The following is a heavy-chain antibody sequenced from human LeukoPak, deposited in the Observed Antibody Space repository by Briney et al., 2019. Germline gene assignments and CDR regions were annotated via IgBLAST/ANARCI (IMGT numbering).Heavy chain of an antibody. J-gene: IGHJ5*02. D-gene: IGHD2-15*01. Sequence: GGSLRLSCAASGFTFSSYAMSWVRQAPGKGLEWVSAISGSGGSTYYADSVKGRFTISRDNSKNTLYLQMNSLRAEDTAVYYCANGARRSGGVDWFDPWGQGTLVTVSS. CDR2: ISGSGGST. V-gene: IGHV3-23*01. CDR1: GFTFSSYA. CDR3: ANGARRSGGVDWFDP.